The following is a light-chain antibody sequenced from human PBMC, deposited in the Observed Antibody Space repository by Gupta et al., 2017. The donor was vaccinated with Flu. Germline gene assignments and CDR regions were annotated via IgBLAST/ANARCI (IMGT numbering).Light chain of an antibody. CDR3: QKDNSPNT. CDR1: QYIGSGY. CDR2: ETS. J-gene: IGKJ3*01. Sequence: EIVLTQSPGTLSLSRGEGATLSCRASQYIGSGYLAWYQQKPGQAPRLIIYETSRSAKDITDRFSGSGDQEDFTLTSSRREHEDFAVYYWQKDNSPNTFGHGTKVDVK. V-gene: IGKV3-20*01.